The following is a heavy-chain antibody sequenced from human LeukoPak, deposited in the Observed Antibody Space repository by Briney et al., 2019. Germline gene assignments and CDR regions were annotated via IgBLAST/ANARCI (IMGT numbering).Heavy chain of an antibody. CDR1: GFPFSTYG. D-gene: IGHD3-10*01. CDR3: ARDSNSYGSGATIDY. V-gene: IGHV3-33*01. Sequence: GGSLRLSCAASGFPFSTYGMHWVRQAPGKGLEWLTDIWYDGSNKYYTDSVKGRFTISRDNSKNTLYLQMSSLRAEDTAVYYCARDSNSYGSGATIDYWGQGTLVTVSS. CDR2: IWYDGSNK. J-gene: IGHJ4*02.